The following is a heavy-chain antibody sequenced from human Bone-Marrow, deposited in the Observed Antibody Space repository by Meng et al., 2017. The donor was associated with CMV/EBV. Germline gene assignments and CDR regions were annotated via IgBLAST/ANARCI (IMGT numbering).Heavy chain of an antibody. Sequence: GSLRLSCAVYGGSFSGYYWSWIRQPPGKGLEWIGEINHSGSTNYNPSLKSRVTISVDTSKNQFSLKLSSVTAADTAVYYCARGLTEYYFGYWGQGTLVTVSS. CDR3: ARGLTEYYFGY. CDR2: INHSGST. V-gene: IGHV4-34*01. J-gene: IGHJ4*02. CDR1: GGSFSGYY.